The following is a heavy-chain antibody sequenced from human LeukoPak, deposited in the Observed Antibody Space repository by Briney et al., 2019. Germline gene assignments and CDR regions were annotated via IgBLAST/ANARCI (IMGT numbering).Heavy chain of an antibody. V-gene: IGHV3-9*01. Sequence: GGSLRLSCAASGFTFSSYAMSWVRQAPGKGLEWVSGISWNTYNIGYTASVKGRFTISRDNAKNSLYLQMNSLRAEDTALYYCAKGGYFDWLFPFDYWGQGTLVTVSS. CDR1: GFTFSSYA. J-gene: IGHJ4*02. CDR3: AKGGYFDWLFPFDY. D-gene: IGHD3-9*01. CDR2: ISWNTYNI.